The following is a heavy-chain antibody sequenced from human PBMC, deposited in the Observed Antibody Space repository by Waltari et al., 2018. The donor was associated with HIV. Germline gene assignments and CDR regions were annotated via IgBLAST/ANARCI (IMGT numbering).Heavy chain of an antibody. CDR2: VSTYNGNT. CDR1: GYSFTNYG. Sequence: QGQLVQSGAEVKKPGASVKVSCKASGYSFTNYGISWVRQAPGQGLEWMGWVSTYNGNTKYAQNLQGRVTMTTDTSTTTAYMDLRSLTSDDTAVYYCARFGDCGGECYRYYYYGMDVWGQGTTVTVSS. CDR3: ARFGDCGGECYRYYYYGMDV. D-gene: IGHD2-21*01. J-gene: IGHJ6*02. V-gene: IGHV1-18*01.